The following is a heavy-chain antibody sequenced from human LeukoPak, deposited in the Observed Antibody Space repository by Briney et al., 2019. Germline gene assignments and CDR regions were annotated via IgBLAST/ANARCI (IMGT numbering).Heavy chain of an antibody. V-gene: IGHV4-59*01. CDR3: ARERAATGLDP. CDR1: GGSISSYY. CDR2: IYYSGST. D-gene: IGHD6-25*01. Sequence: PSETLSLTCTVSGGSISSYYWSWIRQPPGKGLEWIGYIYYSGSTNYNPSLKSRVTISVDTSKNQFSLKLSSVTAADTAVYYCARERAATGLDPWGQGTLVTVSS. J-gene: IGHJ5*02.